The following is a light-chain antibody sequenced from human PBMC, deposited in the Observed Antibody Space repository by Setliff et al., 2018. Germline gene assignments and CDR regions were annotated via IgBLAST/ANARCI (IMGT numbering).Light chain of an antibody. J-gene: IGLJ1*01. CDR1: SSDVGSYDL. CDR2: NVS. Sequence: QSALTQPASVSGSPGQSITISCSGTSSDVGSYDLVSWYQQHPGKAPKLIIYNVSGRPSGVSHRFSGSKSDNMASLTISGLQAEDEADYYCNAYTSRSTYVFGSGTKV. V-gene: IGLV2-14*03. CDR3: NAYTSRSTYV.